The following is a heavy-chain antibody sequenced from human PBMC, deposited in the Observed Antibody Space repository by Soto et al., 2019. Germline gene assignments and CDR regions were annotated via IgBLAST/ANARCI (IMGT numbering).Heavy chain of an antibody. D-gene: IGHD4-17*01. Sequence: EVQLVESGGGLVLPGRSLTLSCVASGFNFQNYAMQWVRQVPGKGLEWVSGINWSTGTTGYADTVKGRFLLSSHNARNSLYPEMNSLRVEDTAFYYCVIKDYVSGGSDSCGPGTLVTVSS. CDR1: GFNFQNYA. J-gene: IGHJ5*02. V-gene: IGHV3-9*01. CDR3: VIKDYVSGGSDS. CDR2: INWSTGTT.